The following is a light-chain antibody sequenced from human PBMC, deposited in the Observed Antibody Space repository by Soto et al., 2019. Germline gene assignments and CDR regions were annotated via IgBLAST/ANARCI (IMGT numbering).Light chain of an antibody. J-gene: IGKJ4*01. CDR2: VAS. Sequence: EIVMTQSPATLSVSPGESATLSCRASQSFSSNLAWYQQKPGQTPKLLIYVASTRATGITDRFSGSGSGTEFTLTISRLQSEDFAVYYCQQYNVWPLTFGGGTKVEFK. V-gene: IGKV3-15*01. CDR1: QSFSSN. CDR3: QQYNVWPLT.